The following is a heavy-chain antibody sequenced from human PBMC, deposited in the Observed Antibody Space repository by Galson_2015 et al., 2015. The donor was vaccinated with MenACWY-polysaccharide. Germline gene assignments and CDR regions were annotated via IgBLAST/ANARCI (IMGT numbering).Heavy chain of an antibody. V-gene: IGHV1-8*01. CDR2: MNPNSGNT. Sequence: SVKVSCKASGYTFTNYDINWVRQATGQGLEWMGWMNPNSGNTGYAQKFQGRVTMTRDTSTSTAYMELRSLRYEDTAVYYCARVDRRKYSYSDYWGQGTLVSVSS. CDR1: GYTFTNYD. J-gene: IGHJ4*02. D-gene: IGHD5-18*01. CDR3: ARVDRRKYSYSDY.